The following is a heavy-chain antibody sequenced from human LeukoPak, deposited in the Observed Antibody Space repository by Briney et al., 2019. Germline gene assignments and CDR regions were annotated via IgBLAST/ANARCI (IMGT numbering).Heavy chain of an antibody. CDR3: ARDTLIYGSGVNWFDP. J-gene: IGHJ5*02. CDR1: AFTFGSYP. Sequence: PGRSLRPSCAAPAFTFGSYPMHSVRQAPGRGLEWVAVISEDGRNKYYADSVKGRFPISRDKSKNTLYLQMNSLRPEDTAVYYCARDTLIYGSGVNWFDPWGRGTLVTVAS. D-gene: IGHD3-10*01. V-gene: IGHV3-30*04. CDR2: ISEDGRNK.